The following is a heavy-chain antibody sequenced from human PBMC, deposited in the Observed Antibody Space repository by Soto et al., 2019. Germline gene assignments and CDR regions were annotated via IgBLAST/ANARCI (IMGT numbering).Heavy chain of an antibody. CDR1: GFTFSSYS. Sequence: PGGSLRLSCAASGFTFSSYSMNWVRQAPGKGLEWVSYISSSSSTIYYADSVKGRFTISRDNAKNSLYLQMDSLRAEDTAVYYCARSGFRAAAAHFDYWGQGTLVTVSS. CDR3: ARSGFRAAAAHFDY. D-gene: IGHD6-13*01. V-gene: IGHV3-48*01. CDR2: ISSSSSTI. J-gene: IGHJ4*02.